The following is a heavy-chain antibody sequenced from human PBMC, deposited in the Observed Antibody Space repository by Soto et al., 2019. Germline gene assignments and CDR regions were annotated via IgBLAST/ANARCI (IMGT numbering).Heavy chain of an antibody. Sequence: SETLSLTCSASGGSITSSSHFWGWVRQPPGKGLEWIGTIYFTGNTSYTPSLKSRLTMSIDTSKNEFSLRLNSVTAADTAVYYCAGQTFTIAAASYGRSNWFDPWGPGTLVTVSS. CDR1: GGSITSSSHF. D-gene: IGHD6-25*01. CDR2: IYFTGNT. V-gene: IGHV4-39*01. J-gene: IGHJ5*02. CDR3: AGQTFTIAAASYGRSNWFDP.